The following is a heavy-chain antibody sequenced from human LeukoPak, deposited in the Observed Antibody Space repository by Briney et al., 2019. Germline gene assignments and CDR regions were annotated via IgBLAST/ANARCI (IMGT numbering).Heavy chain of an antibody. Sequence: SETLSLTCTVSGGSISGYFWSWIRQPPGKGLEWIGHIYYSGSTTYNPSLKSRVTISVDTSKNRFSLKLSSVTAADTAVYYCARKKSADYWAREPLIPFSS. J-gene: IGHJ4*02. CDR2: IYYSGST. CDR3: ARKKSADY. V-gene: IGHV4-59*01. CDR1: GGSISGYF.